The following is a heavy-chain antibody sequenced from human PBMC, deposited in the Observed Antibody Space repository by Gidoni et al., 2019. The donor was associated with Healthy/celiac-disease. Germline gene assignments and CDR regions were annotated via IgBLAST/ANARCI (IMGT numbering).Heavy chain of an antibody. J-gene: IGHJ6*02. D-gene: IGHD2-2*01. CDR1: GGTFSSSA. CDR2: LIPIFGTA. Sequence: QVQLVQSGAEVKKPGSSVNVSCKASGGTFSSSAISWVRQAPGQGLEWMGRLIPIFGTANYAQKFQGRVTITADESTSTAYMELSSLRSEDTAVYYCARKIVDIVVVPAATYYYYYGMDVWGQGTTVTVSS. V-gene: IGHV1-69*01. CDR3: ARKIVDIVVVPAATYYYYYGMDV.